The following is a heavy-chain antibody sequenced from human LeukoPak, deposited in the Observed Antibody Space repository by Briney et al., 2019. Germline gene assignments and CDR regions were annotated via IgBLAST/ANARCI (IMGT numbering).Heavy chain of an antibody. CDR1: GGSISSSSYY. CDR2: IYYSGST. CDR3: ARILAAAALFDY. J-gene: IGHJ4*02. D-gene: IGHD6-13*01. Sequence: PSETLSLTCTVSGGSISSSSYYWGWIRQPPGKGLEWIGSIYYSGSTYYNPSLKSRVTISVDTSKNQFSLKLSSVTAADTAVYYCARILAAAALFDYWGQGTLVTVSS. V-gene: IGHV4-39*01.